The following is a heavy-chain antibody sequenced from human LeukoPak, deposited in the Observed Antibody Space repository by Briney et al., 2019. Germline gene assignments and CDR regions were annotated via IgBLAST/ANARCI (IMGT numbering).Heavy chain of an antibody. CDR1: GGSISSYY. Sequence: SETLSLTCTVSGGSISSYYWSWIRQPPGKGLEWIGYIYTSGSTNYKPSLKSRVTISVDTSKNQFSLKLSSVTAADTAVYYCARQIYSYGPRNWFDPWGQGTLVTVSS. D-gene: IGHD5-18*01. CDR3: ARQIYSYGPRNWFDP. V-gene: IGHV4-4*09. CDR2: IYTSGST. J-gene: IGHJ5*02.